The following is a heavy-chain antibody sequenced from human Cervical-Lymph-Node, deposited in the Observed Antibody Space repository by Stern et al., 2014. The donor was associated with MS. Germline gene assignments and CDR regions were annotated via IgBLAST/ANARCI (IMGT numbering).Heavy chain of an antibody. CDR2: LIIIFDTA. CDR1: GGTFSNYA. Sequence: VQLVESGPEVKKPGSSVKVSCKASGGTFSNYAISWVRQAPGQGLEWMGGLIIIFDTATYAQKCQGRVRISADESTSTAYMELSSVRSEDTAVYYCARASERSGYYPDYFQYWGQGTPVTVSS. CDR3: ARASERSGYYPDYFQY. V-gene: IGHV1-69*01. J-gene: IGHJ1*01. D-gene: IGHD3-22*01.